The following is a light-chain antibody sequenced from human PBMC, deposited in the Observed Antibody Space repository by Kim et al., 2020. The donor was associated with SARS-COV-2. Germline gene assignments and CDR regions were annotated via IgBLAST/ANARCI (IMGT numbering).Light chain of an antibody. V-gene: IGKV2-28*01. CDR1: RSLRQSNVYDY. CDR2: LGS. Sequence: DIVMTQSPVFLPVTPGKPASISCRSSRSLRQSNVYDYLAWYLQRPGQSPQLLINLGSSRPAGVPDRFSGSGSDTHFTLRISRVEAEDVGIYYCMQTLETPFTFGQGTKLEI. CDR3: MQTLETPFT. J-gene: IGKJ2*01.